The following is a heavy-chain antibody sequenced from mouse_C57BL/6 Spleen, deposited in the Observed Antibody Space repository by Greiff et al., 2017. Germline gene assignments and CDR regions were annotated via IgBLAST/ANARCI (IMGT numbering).Heavy chain of an antibody. D-gene: IGHD3-1*01. CDR3: ARTGALDY. J-gene: IGHJ2*01. Sequence: DVKLVESGGGLVKPGGSLKLSCAASGFTFSDYGMHWVRQAPEKGLEWVAYISSGSSTIYYADTVKGRFTIARDNAKNTLFLQMTSLGSEDTSMYYCARTGALDYWGQGTTLTVSS. V-gene: IGHV5-17*01. CDR1: GFTFSDYG. CDR2: ISSGSSTI.